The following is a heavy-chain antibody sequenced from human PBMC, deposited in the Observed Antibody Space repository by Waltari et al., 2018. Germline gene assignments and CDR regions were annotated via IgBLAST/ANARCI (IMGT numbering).Heavy chain of an antibody. CDR1: GFTFNSYA. CDR3: AKGFEDLLPFDH. J-gene: IGHJ4*02. D-gene: IGHD2-21*01. Sequence: QLVESGGGLVQPGGSLRLSCAASGFTFNSYAMTWVRQAPGKGLGWVSGISGNTGRTYYADSVKGRFTISRDNSKHTLYLQMNSLRVEDTALYYCAKGFEDLLPFDHWGQGTLVTVST. V-gene: IGHV3-23*04. CDR2: ISGNTGRT.